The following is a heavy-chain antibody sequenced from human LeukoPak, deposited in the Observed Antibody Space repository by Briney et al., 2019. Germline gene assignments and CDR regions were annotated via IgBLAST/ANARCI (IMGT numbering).Heavy chain of an antibody. CDR1: GGSISTDY. J-gene: IGHJ4*02. CDR2: IYYNGAT. D-gene: IGHD6-19*01. V-gene: IGHV4-59*08. CDR3: ARYGGSGWVIDN. Sequence: SETLSLTCTVSGGSISTDYWTWIRQPQGKGLEWIGYIYYNGATSYNPSLKSRVTISVDTSKEQFSLKLTPVTAADMAVYYCARYGGSGWVIDNWGPGTLVTVSS.